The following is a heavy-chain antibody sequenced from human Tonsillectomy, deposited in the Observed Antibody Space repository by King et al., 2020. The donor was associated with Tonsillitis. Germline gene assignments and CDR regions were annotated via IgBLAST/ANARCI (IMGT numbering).Heavy chain of an antibody. D-gene: IGHD1-26*01. Sequence: VQLVESGGGLVQPGGSLRLSCEASGFTFSTYAMSWVRRAPGKGPEWVSAISGRDTRTFYADSVKGRFTISMDDSKNTVSLQMSSLRAEDTAVYYCAKESPYSGNYRFYYFDYWGQGTLVTVSS. CDR2: ISGRDTRT. CDR3: AKESPYSGNYRFYYFDY. J-gene: IGHJ4*02. CDR1: GFTFSTYA. V-gene: IGHV3-23*04.